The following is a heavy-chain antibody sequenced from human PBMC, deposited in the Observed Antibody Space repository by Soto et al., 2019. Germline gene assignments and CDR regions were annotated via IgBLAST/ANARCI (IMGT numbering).Heavy chain of an antibody. CDR3: AREGYSYGLYYFDY. Sequence: PGGSLRLSCAASGFTFSRYAIHWVRQAPGKGLEWVAVISRDGSNKYYVDSVKGRFTISRDNSKNTLYLQMNSLRAEDTAVYYCAREGYSYGLYYFDYWGQGTLVTVSS. D-gene: IGHD5-18*01. CDR2: ISRDGSNK. J-gene: IGHJ4*02. CDR1: GFTFSRYA. V-gene: IGHV3-30*04.